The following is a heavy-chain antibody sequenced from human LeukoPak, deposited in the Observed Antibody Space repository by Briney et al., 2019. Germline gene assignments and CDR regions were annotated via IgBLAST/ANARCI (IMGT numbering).Heavy chain of an antibody. CDR2: ISGSGGST. CDR1: GFTFSSYA. CDR3: AKSPEYSSGWFDY. D-gene: IGHD6-19*01. J-gene: IGHJ4*02. Sequence: PGGSLRLSCAASGFTFSSYAMSWVRRAPGKGLEWVSAISGSGGSTYYADSVKGRFTISRDNSKNTLYLQMNSLRAEDTAVYYCAKSPEYSSGWFDYWGQGTLVTVSS. V-gene: IGHV3-23*01.